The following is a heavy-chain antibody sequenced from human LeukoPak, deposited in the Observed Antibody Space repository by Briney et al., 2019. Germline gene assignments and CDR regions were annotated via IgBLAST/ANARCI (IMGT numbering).Heavy chain of an antibody. CDR3: AKDGVLRYFDWLPRFDY. J-gene: IGHJ4*02. CDR2: ISFDESNK. V-gene: IGHV3-30*18. Sequence: GRSLRLSCAASGFKFRSYGMHWVRQAPGKGLEWVALISFDESNKYYLDSVKGRFTISRDNSKNTLYLQMNSLRAEDTAVYYCAKDGVLRYFDWLPRFDYWGQGTLVTVSS. CDR1: GFKFRSYG. D-gene: IGHD3-9*01.